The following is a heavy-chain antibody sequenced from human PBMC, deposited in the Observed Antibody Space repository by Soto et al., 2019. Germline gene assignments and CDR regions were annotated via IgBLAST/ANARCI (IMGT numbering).Heavy chain of an antibody. CDR1: GFTFSTYG. CDR3: SRDQLYYNDISGRPLNAFDV. D-gene: IGHD3-22*01. J-gene: IGHJ3*01. CDR2: IGIGSSTK. Sequence: GGSLRLSCAASGFTFSTYGMHWVRQAPGKGLEWVSYIGIGSSTKYYADSVKGRFTISRDNAKNSLYLQMNSLRAEDTVVYFCSRDQLYYNDISGRPLNAFDVWGQGTMVTVSS. V-gene: IGHV3-48*01.